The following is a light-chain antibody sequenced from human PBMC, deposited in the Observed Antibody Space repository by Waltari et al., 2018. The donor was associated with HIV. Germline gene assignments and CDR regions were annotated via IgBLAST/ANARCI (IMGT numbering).Light chain of an antibody. V-gene: IGLV2-14*01. Sequence: QSALNQPTSVSGPPGQSISISCTGTINDIGGYNYVAWYQHHPGKAPKLLIYEVTNRPTGISDRFSVSKSGNTASLTISGLHAEDAAVYYGSSYTASSTYVFGPGTRVIV. CDR2: EVT. J-gene: IGLJ1*01. CDR3: SSYTASSTYV. CDR1: INDIGGYNY.